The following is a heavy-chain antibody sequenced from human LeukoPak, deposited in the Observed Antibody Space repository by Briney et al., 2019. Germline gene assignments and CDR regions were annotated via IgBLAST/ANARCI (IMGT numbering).Heavy chain of an antibody. J-gene: IGHJ4*02. CDR2: IYHSGST. CDR3: ARHSSGGMIVVGPFDY. V-gene: IGHV4-38-2*01. Sequence: SETLSLTCAVSGYSLSSGYYWGWIRQPPGKGLEWIGSIYHSGSTYYNPSLKSRVTISVDTSKNQFSLKLSSVTAADTAVYYCARHSSGGMIVVGPFDYWGQGTLVTVSS. D-gene: IGHD3-22*01. CDR1: GYSLSSGYY.